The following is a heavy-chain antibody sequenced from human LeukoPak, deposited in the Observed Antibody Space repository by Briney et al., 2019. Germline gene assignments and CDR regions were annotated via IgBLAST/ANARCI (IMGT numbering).Heavy chain of an antibody. J-gene: IGHJ4*02. Sequence: GGSLRLSCEASGFTFSDYYMSWIRQAPGKGLEWVTHIKGSGPTTYYADSVKGRFTISRDNAKYSLYLQMNSLRAEDTAVYYCARVTATLYWGQGTLVTVSS. V-gene: IGHV3-11*04. D-gene: IGHD2-21*02. CDR2: IKGSGPTT. CDR3: ARVTATLY. CDR1: GFTFSDYY.